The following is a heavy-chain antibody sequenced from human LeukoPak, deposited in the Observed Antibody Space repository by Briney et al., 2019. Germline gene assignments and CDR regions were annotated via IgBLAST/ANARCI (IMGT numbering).Heavy chain of an antibody. J-gene: IGHJ5*02. V-gene: IGHV1-8*02. CDR3: ARASDQDDWFDP. CDR1: GYTFTAND. CDR2: MNPNSGNT. Sequence: ASVKVSCKASGYTFTANDINWVRQAPGQGLEWMGWMNPNSGNTGYAQKFQGRVTMTRNTSISTAYMELSSLRSEDTAVYYCARASDQDDWFDPWGQGTLVTVSS.